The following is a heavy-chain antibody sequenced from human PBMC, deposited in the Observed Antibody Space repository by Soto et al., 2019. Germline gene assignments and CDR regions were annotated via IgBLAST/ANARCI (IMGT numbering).Heavy chain of an antibody. V-gene: IGHV3-21*01. D-gene: IGHD3-3*01. J-gene: IGHJ6*02. Sequence: GGSLRLCCAASGFTFSSYSMNWVRKAPGKGLEWVSSISSSSSYIYCADSVKGRFTISRDNAKNSLYLQMNSLRAEDTAVYYCARATYYDFWSGSKYYGMDVWGQGTTVTVSS. CDR1: GFTFSSYS. CDR2: ISSSSSYI. CDR3: ARATYYDFWSGSKYYGMDV.